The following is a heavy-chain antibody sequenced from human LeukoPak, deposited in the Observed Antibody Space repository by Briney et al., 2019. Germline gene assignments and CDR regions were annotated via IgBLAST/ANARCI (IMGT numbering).Heavy chain of an antibody. CDR3: ARQGYISGQGFRNNWFDP. CDR2: IFYSGST. D-gene: IGHD6-19*01. J-gene: IGHJ5*02. V-gene: IGHV4-39*01. CDR1: GGSISSSSFY. Sequence: SETLSLTCTVCGGSISSSSFYWGWIRQPPGKGLEWIGIIFYSGSTYYNPSVRSRVTMSVDTSKNQFSLGLSSVTAADTAVYYCARQGYISGQGFRNNWFDPWGQGSLVTASS.